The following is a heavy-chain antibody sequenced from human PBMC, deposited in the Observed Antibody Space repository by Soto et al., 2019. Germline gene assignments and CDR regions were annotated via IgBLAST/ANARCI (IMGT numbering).Heavy chain of an antibody. J-gene: IGHJ4*02. CDR3: ARLGGFYQAFDS. CDR1: VDSVSSNSAA. Sequence: SQTLSLTCAISVDSVSSNSAAWSWIRPSPSRGLEWLGRTYYRSKWYNDYAVSVKSRITINPDTSKNQFSLQLTSVTAADTAVYYCARLGGFYQAFDSWGQGTLVTVSS. V-gene: IGHV6-1*01. D-gene: IGHD3-22*01. CDR2: TYYRSKWYN.